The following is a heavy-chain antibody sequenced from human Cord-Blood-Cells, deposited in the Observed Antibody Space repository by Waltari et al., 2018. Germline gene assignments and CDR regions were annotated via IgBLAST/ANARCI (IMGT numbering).Heavy chain of an antibody. V-gene: IGHV4-59*11. D-gene: IGHD2-2*01. Sequence: QVQLQESGPGLVKPSETLSLTCTVSGGSISSHYWSWIRQPPGKGLEWIGYIYYSGSTSYNPALRSRLTIAVDTSKDQFSLKRSSVTAADTAVYYCARGGAPIVVVPATPSYYYYGMDVWGQGTTVTVSS. CDR3: ARGGAPIVVVPATPSYYYYGMDV. CDR2: IYYSGST. CDR1: GGSISSHY. J-gene: IGHJ6*02.